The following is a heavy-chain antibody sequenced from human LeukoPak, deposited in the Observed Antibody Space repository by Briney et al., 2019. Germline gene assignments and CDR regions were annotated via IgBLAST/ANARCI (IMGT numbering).Heavy chain of an antibody. V-gene: IGHV4-31*03. Sequence: SETLSLTCTVSGGSISSGGYYWSWIRQHPGKGPEWIGYIYYSGSTYYNPSLKSRVTISVDTSKNQFSLKLSSVTAADTAVYYCARNTGSSWYWFDPWGQGTLVTVSS. CDR1: GGSISSGGYY. CDR3: ARNTGSSWYWFDP. J-gene: IGHJ5*02. D-gene: IGHD6-13*01. CDR2: IYYSGST.